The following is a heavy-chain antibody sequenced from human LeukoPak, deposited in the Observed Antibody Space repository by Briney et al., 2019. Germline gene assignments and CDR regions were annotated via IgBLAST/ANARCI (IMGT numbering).Heavy chain of an antibody. CDR2: ISYDGVEN. D-gene: IGHD5-18*01. Sequence: GRSLRLSCAASGFTFSNYGMHWVRQAPGKGLEWVAVISYDGVENYYAESVKGRITISRDNSRNTVYLQMNTLRAEDTAVYYCASQGYNFRFHIDYRGQGTPVTVSS. CDR3: ASQGYNFRFHIDY. J-gene: IGHJ4*02. CDR1: GFTFSNYG. V-gene: IGHV3-33*05.